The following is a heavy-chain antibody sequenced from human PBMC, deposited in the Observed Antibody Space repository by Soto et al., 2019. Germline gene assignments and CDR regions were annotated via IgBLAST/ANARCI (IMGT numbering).Heavy chain of an antibody. CDR2: IYYNGTT. J-gene: IGHJ6*02. D-gene: IGHD3-3*01. CDR3: ARLVPAITIGRYNYHPLDA. CDR1: GGSIRSPNFS. V-gene: IGHV4-31*03. Sequence: SETLSLTCTVIGGSIRSPNFSWSWIRQHPGKGPEWIGNIYYNGTTTYSPSLESRLTISLDPSKNQFSLTLKSVTAADTAVYYCARLVPAITIGRYNYHPLDAWGQGTTVTVSS.